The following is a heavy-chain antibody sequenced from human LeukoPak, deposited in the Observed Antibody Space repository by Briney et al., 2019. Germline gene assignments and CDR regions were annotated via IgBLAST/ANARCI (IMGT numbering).Heavy chain of an antibody. J-gene: IGHJ5*02. CDR3: ARAYYYGGRFDP. CDR2: IYYSGST. V-gene: IGHV4-39*07. D-gene: IGHD3-10*01. Sequence: SGTLSLTCIVSGGSISSSSYYWGWIRQPPGKGPEWIGSIYYSGSTYYNPSLKSRVPISVYTSKSQFSLKLSSVTAADTAVYYCARAYYYGGRFDPWGQGTLVTVSS. CDR1: GGSISSSSYY.